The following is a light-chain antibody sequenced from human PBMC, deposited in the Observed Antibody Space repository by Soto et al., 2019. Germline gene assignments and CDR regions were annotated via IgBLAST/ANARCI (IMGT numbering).Light chain of an antibody. CDR2: GES. CDR1: QIVISK. V-gene: IGKV3-15*01. J-gene: IGKJ1*01. CDR3: QQYNNWPWT. Sequence: EIVMTQSPATLSVSPGERATLSCRASQIVISKLAWYQQKPGQAPRLLIYGESTRATGIPARFSGSGSGTEFTLTISSLQSEDFAVYYCQQYNNWPWTFGQGTKVEIK.